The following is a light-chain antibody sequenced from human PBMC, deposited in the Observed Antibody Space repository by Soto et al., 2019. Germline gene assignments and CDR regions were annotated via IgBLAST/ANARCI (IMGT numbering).Light chain of an antibody. J-gene: IGKJ1*01. CDR2: AAS. V-gene: IGKV1-5*01. CDR1: QGISSW. CDR3: QHYNSYSEA. Sequence: DIQMTQSPSTLSVYVVDRVTITCRASQGISSWLAWYQQKPGKAPKLLIYAASSLQSGVPSRFSGSGSGTEFTLTISSLQPDDFATYYCQHYNSYSEAFGQGTKVDIK.